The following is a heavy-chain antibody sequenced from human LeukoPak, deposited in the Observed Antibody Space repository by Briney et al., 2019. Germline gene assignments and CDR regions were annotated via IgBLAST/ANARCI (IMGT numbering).Heavy chain of an antibody. Sequence: TSETLSLTCAVYGGSFSGYYWSWIRQPPGKGLEWIGEINHSGSTNYNPSLKSRVTISVDTSKNQFSLKLSSVTAADTAVYYCARDEEQQLVDYWGQGTLVTVSS. CDR2: INHSGST. D-gene: IGHD6-13*01. CDR1: GGSFSGYY. CDR3: ARDEEQQLVDY. J-gene: IGHJ4*02. V-gene: IGHV4-34*01.